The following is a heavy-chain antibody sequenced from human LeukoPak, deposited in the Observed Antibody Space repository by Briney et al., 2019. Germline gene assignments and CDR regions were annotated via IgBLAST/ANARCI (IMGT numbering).Heavy chain of an antibody. J-gene: IGHJ4*02. D-gene: IGHD3-9*01. CDR2: IYHSGST. CDR3: ARAVKGYYDILTGLLDY. V-gene: IGHV4-4*02. Sequence: SETLSLTCAVSGGSISSSNWWSWVRQPPGKGLEWIGEIYHSGSTNYNPSLKSRVTISVDKSKNQFSLKLSSVTAADTAVYYCARAVKGYYDILTGLLDYWGQGTLVTVSS. CDR1: GGSISSSNW.